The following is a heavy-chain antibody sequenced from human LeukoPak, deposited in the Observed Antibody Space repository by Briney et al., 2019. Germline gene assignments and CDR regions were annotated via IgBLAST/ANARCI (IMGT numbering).Heavy chain of an antibody. V-gene: IGHV4-34*01. CDR1: SGSFSGYY. CDR3: ARPRGAVGQAWFDP. Sequence: SETLSLTCAVYSGSFSGYYWSWIRQPPGKGLEWIGEINHSGSTNYNPSLKSRVTISVDTSKNQSSLKLSSVTAADTAVYYCARPRGAVGQAWFDPWGQGTLVTVSS. D-gene: IGHD3-16*01. J-gene: IGHJ5*02. CDR2: INHSGST.